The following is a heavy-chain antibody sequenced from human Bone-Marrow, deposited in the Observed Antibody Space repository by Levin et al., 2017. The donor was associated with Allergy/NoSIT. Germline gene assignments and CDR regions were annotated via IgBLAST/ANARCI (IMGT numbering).Heavy chain of an antibody. V-gene: IGHV1-69*01. CDR2: IIPIFGTT. D-gene: IGHD6-19*01. Sequence: KISCKASGESFTSAGISWLRQAPGQGLEWVGGIIPIFGTTAHAQQFQGRVLMTADESTNTAYMELSSLTSEDTAIYYCARDIFDILAGFSADNTFYGMDVWGQGTTVTVS. CDR3: ARDIFDILAGFSADNTFYGMDV. J-gene: IGHJ6*02. CDR1: GESFTSAG.